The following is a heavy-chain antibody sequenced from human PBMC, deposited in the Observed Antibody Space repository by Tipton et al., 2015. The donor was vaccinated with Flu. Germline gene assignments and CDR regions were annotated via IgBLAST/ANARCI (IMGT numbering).Heavy chain of an antibody. CDR3: AKGVVNSWFMFDY. CDR2: ISGRGGRGGT. Sequence: SLRLSCAASGFTFDTYAMSWVRQAPGRGLEWVSAISGRGGRGGTYYADSVKGRFTISRDDSKNTVFLQMNSLRAEDTAVYYCAKGVVNSWFMFDYWGQGTPVPVSS. V-gene: IGHV3-23*01. CDR1: GFTFDTYA. J-gene: IGHJ4*02. D-gene: IGHD6-13*01.